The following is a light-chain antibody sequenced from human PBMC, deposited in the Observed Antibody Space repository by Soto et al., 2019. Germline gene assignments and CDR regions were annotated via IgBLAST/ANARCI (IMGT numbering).Light chain of an antibody. CDR3: QQYNTYPLT. CDR2: DAS. J-gene: IGKJ4*02. V-gene: IGKV1-5*01. CDR1: QTISNW. Sequence: DIQMTQSPSTLSASVGDRVTITCRASQTISNWLAWYQQKPGKAPKVLIFDASTLDGGVPSRFSGRRSGTDFTLTSSSLQPSYFATYYCQQYNTYPLTCGGGPKVEI.